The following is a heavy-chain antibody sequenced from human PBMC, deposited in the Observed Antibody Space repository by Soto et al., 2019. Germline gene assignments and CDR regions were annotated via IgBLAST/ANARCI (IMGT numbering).Heavy chain of an antibody. CDR3: AKDRGRLVDTGTLDV. Sequence: EVQLLESGGGWVQPGGSLRLSCVASGFISSNYAMSWVRQVPGKGLEWVSGIGGSEPNTHYADSVKGRFTISRDNSKNTLFLQMIRLSAEDTAEYFCAKDRGRLVDTGTLDVWGQGTTVTVSS. CDR1: GFISSNYA. CDR2: IGGSEPNT. J-gene: IGHJ6*02. D-gene: IGHD5-18*01. V-gene: IGHV3-23*01.